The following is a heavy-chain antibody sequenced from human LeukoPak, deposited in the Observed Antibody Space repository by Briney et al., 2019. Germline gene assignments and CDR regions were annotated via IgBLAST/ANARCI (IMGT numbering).Heavy chain of an antibody. J-gene: IGHJ4*02. CDR3: ARLGRSGGKYYFDY. CDR2: IYHTGVT. D-gene: IGHD3-10*01. V-gene: IGHV4-38-2*02. Sequence: ASETLSLTCNVSGYSISSGYYWGWIRQSPGKGLEWIGKIYHTGVTAYNPSLKSRVTISADTSENHFSLKLTSVTAADTAVYYCARLGRSGGKYYFDYWGQGTLVTVSS. CDR1: GYSISSGYY.